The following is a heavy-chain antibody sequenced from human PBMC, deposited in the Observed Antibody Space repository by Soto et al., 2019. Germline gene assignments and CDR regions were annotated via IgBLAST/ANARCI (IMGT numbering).Heavy chain of an antibody. CDR2: IDPSDSYT. Sequence: PGESLKIPCKGSGYSLTSYWISWVRQMPGKGLEWMGRIDPSDSYTNYSPSFQGHVTISADKSISTAYLQWSSLKASDTAMYYCARVKAAADFFDAFDIWGKGTMVTVSS. D-gene: IGHD6-13*01. CDR3: ARVKAAADFFDAFDI. CDR1: GYSLTSYW. V-gene: IGHV5-10-1*01. J-gene: IGHJ3*02.